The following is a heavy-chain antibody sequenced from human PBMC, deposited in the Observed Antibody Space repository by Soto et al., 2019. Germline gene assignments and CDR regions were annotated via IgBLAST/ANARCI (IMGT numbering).Heavy chain of an antibody. V-gene: IGHV4-34*01. Sequence: SYTLSLTCAVCRGSLRVYEWSVIRQPPGKGLEWIGEINHSGSTNYNPSLKSRVTISVDTSKNQFSLKLSSVTAADTAVYYCASVVDTAMVTTDYRGQGTLVSGSS. J-gene: IGHJ4*02. CDR2: INHSGST. CDR1: RGSLRVYE. D-gene: IGHD5-18*01. CDR3: ASVVDTAMVTTDY.